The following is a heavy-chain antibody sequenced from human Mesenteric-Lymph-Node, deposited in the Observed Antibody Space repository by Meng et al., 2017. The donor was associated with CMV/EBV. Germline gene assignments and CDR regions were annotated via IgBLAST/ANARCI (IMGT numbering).Heavy chain of an antibody. CDR3: ARTGVSSWSFDY. CDR1: GYSFTANV. Sequence: SCKASGYSFTANVINWVRQAPGQGLEWMGWISTNTGTPRYAQGFTGRFVFSLDTSVSTAYLQISSLKAEDSAVYYCARTGVSSWSFDYWGQGTLVTVS. D-gene: IGHD6-13*01. CDR2: ISTNTGTP. V-gene: IGHV7-4-1*02. J-gene: IGHJ4*02.